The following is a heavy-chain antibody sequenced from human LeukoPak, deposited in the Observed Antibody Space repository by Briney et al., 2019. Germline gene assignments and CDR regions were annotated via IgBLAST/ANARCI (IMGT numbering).Heavy chain of an antibody. V-gene: IGHV3-23*01. D-gene: IGHD3-16*02. CDR1: GFTFSTYA. CDR3: AKDRYTRPGASCFDY. J-gene: IGHJ4*02. CDR2: ISGSGGST. Sequence: GGSLRLSCAASGFTFSTYAMSWVRQAPGKGLEWVSAISGSGGSTYYADSVKGRFTISRDNSKNTLYLQMNSLRAEDTAVYYCAKDRYTRPGASCFDYWGQGTLVTVSS.